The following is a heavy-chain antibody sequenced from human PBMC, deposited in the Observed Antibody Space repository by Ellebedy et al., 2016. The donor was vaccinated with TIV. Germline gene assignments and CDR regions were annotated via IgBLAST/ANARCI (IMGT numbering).Heavy chain of an antibody. CDR2: ISAYNGNT. D-gene: IGHD4-17*01. V-gene: IGHV1-18*01. J-gene: IGHJ5*02. CDR3: ARGTTTVTTSWFDP. CDR1: GYTFTSYG. Sequence: ASVKVSXKASGYTFTSYGISWVRQAPGQGLEWMGWISAYNGNTDYAQKLQGRVTMTTDTSTSTAYMELRSLRSDDTAVYYCARGTTTVTTSWFDPWGQGTLVTVSS.